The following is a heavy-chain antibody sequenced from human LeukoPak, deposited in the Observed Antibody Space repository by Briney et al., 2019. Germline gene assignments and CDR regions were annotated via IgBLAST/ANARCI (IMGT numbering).Heavy chain of an antibody. Sequence: GSLRLSCAASAFTFRDYYMSWIRQPPGKGLEWIGEINHSGSTNYNPSLKSRVTISVDTSKNQFSLKLSSVTAADTAVYYCARGPHCSSTSCYFYYYGMDVWGQGTTVTVSS. V-gene: IGHV4-34*01. CDR1: AFTFRDYY. D-gene: IGHD2-2*01. CDR2: INHSGST. J-gene: IGHJ6*02. CDR3: ARGPHCSSTSCYFYYYGMDV.